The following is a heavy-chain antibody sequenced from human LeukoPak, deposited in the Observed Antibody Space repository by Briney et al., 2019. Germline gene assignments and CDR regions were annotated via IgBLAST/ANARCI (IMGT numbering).Heavy chain of an antibody. CDR3: ARDSPSGSPQFDY. J-gene: IGHJ4*02. Sequence: PSETLSLTCTVSGGSISSYYWSWIRQPPGKGLEWIGYIYYSGSTNYNPSLKSRVTISVDTSKNQFSLKLSSVIAADTAVYYCARDSPSGSPQFDYWGQGTLVTVSS. D-gene: IGHD1-26*01. CDR2: IYYSGST. V-gene: IGHV4-59*01. CDR1: GGSISSYY.